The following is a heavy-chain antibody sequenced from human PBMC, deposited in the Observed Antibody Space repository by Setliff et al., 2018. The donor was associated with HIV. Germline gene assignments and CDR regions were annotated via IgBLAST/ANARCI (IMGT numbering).Heavy chain of an antibody. CDR3: ARLRHNRPWMVVNSPLDS. J-gene: IGHJ4*02. V-gene: IGHV5-51*01. Sequence: PGESLKISCQGSGYTFSTYWIAWVRQTPGKGMDWGGLIYPNKSDTKYRPSLQGEVTTSAEKSSATAYLQWNNLRASDTALYYCARLRHNRPWMVVNSPLDSWGQGTLVTVSS. D-gene: IGHD3-10*01. CDR2: IYPNKSDT. CDR1: GYTFSTYW.